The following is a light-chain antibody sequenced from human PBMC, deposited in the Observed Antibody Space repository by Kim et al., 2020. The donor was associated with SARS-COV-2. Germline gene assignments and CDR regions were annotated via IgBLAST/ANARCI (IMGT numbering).Light chain of an antibody. Sequence: QSALTQPASVSGSPGQSITISCTGTTSDFRNYNLVSWYQQHPGKAPKLIIYEVSKWPSGLSNRFSGSKSGNTASLTISGLQAEDEADYYCCSYAGSSTYVFGTGTKVTVL. CDR2: EVS. J-gene: IGLJ1*01. CDR3: CSYAGSSTYV. CDR1: TSDFRNYNL. V-gene: IGLV2-23*02.